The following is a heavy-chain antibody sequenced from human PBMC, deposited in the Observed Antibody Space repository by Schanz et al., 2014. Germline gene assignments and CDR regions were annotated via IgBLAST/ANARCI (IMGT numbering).Heavy chain of an antibody. Sequence: QVQLQQWGAGLLKPSETLSLSCAVYSGSFSGYYWSWIRQPPGKGLEWIGEIHHSGSIIYNPSLRIGVTIAMDTSKNQFFLKVTSVTAADTDVYYCARHLVNAYGMDVWGQGTAVTVSS. J-gene: IGHJ6*02. CDR1: SGSFSGYY. V-gene: IGHV4-34*01. CDR2: IHHSGSI. D-gene: IGHD3-3*02. CDR3: ARHLVNAYGMDV.